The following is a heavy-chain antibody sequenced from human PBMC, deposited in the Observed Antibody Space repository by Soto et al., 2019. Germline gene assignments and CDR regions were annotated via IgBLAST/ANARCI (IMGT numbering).Heavy chain of an antibody. J-gene: IGHJ4*02. Sequence: ASVKVSCKTSGGSFSSYTIAWVRLAPGQGLEWMGRIIPLLDITNYAHKFQGRVTITTDKSTNTAYMELASLRSDDTAVYYCGREYCTNDACYSPDYWGQGTLVTVSS. CDR2: IIPLLDIT. V-gene: IGHV1-69*04. D-gene: IGHD2-8*01. CDR1: GGSFSSYT. CDR3: GREYCTNDACYSPDY.